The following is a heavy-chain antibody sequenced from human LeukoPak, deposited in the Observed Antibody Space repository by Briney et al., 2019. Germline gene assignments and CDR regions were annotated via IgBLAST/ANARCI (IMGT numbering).Heavy chain of an antibody. Sequence: SETLSLTCTVSGRSISSYYWSWIRQPPGKGLEWIGYIYYSGSTNYNPSLKSRVTISVDTSKNQFSLKLSSVTAADTAVYYCAATVVGDAFDIWGQGTMVTVSS. CDR3: AATVVGDAFDI. D-gene: IGHD4-23*01. V-gene: IGHV4-59*08. CDR1: GRSISSYY. J-gene: IGHJ3*02. CDR2: IYYSGST.